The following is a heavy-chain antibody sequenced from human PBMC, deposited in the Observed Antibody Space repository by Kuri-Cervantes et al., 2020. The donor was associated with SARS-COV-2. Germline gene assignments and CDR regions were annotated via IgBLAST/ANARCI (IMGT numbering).Heavy chain of an antibody. CDR2: INLNSGGT. V-gene: IGHV1-2*04. CDR3: ARATRCRRLVVISQGGAFDI. D-gene: IGHD3-22*01. Sequence: ASVKVSCKASGYTFTGYYMQWVRQAPGQGLEWMGWINLNSGGTNYAQKFQGWVTMTRDTSISTVYMELSRLRSDDTAVYYCARATRCRRLVVISQGGAFDIWGQGTMVTVSS. J-gene: IGHJ3*02. CDR1: GYTFTGYY.